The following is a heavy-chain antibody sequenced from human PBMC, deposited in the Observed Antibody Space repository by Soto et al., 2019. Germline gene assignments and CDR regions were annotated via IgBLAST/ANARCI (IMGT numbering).Heavy chain of an antibody. J-gene: IGHJ4*02. Sequence: SETLSLTCTVSGGSISSYYWSWIRQPPGKGLEWIGYIYYSGSTFYNPSLKSRVTISVDTSKNQFSLKLSSVTAADTAVYYCARHIVATHDYWGQGTLVTVPS. D-gene: IGHD5-12*01. V-gene: IGHV4-59*08. CDR3: ARHIVATHDY. CDR2: IYYSGST. CDR1: GGSISSYY.